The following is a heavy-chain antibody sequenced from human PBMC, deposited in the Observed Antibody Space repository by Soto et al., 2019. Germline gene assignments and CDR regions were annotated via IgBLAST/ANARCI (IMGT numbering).Heavy chain of an antibody. CDR1: GYTFTSYG. CDR3: TRRGFQVVVAATGQTDDY. D-gene: IGHD2-15*01. CDR2: ISAYNGNT. J-gene: IGHJ4*02. Sequence: GASVKVSCKASGYTFTSYGISWVRQAPGQGLEWMGWISAYNGNTNYAQKLQGRVTMTTDTSTSTAYMELRSLRSDDTAVYYCTRRGFQVVVAATGQTDDYWGQGTLVTVSS. V-gene: IGHV1-18*01.